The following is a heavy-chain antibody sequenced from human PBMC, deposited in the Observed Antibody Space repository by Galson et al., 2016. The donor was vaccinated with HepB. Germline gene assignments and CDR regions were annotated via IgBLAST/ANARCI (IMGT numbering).Heavy chain of an antibody. V-gene: IGHV3-23*01. J-gene: IGHJ6*02. Sequence: SLRLSCAASGFTFSSYAMSWVRQAPGKGLEWVSAISGGGGSIYYPDSVKGRFTISRDNSKNTLYLQMDSLRAEDTAVYYCAKDRGFHYGMDVWGRGTTVTGSS. CDR3: AKDRGFHYGMDV. CDR2: ISGGGGSI. CDR1: GFTFSSYA.